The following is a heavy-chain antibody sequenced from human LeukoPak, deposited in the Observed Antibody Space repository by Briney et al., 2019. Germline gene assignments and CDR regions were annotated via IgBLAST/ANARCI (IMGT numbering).Heavy chain of an antibody. CDR2: ISSSGSTI. V-gene: IGHV3-48*01. CDR1: GFTFSSYW. Sequence: GGSLRLSCAASGFTFSSYWMNWVRKAPGKGRRGVSYISSSGSTIYYADSVKGRFTISRDNAKNSLYLQMNSLRAEDTAVYYCAKCGSYYYYYMDVWGKGTTVTVSS. CDR3: AKCGSYYYYYMDV. D-gene: IGHD2-15*01. J-gene: IGHJ6*03.